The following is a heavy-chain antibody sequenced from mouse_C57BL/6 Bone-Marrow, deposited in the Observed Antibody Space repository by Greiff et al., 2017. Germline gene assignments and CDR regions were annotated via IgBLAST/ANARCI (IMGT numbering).Heavy chain of an antibody. V-gene: IGHV1-19*01. CDR2: INPYNGGT. CDR3: ARSATTVVPFDY. CDR1: GYTFTDYY. D-gene: IGHD1-1*01. Sequence: EVKLQESGPVLVKPGASVKMSCKASGYTFTDYYMNWVKQSHGKSLEWIGVINPYNGGTSYNQKFKGKATLTVDKSSSTAYMELNSLTSEDSAVYYCARSATTVVPFDYWGQGTTLTVSS. J-gene: IGHJ2*01.